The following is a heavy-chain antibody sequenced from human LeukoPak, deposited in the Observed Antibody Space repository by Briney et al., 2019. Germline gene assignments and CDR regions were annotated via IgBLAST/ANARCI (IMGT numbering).Heavy chain of an antibody. CDR1: GGSISSDGYY. V-gene: IGHV4-31*03. CDR2: IYYSGST. J-gene: IGHJ4*02. Sequence: SETLSLTCTVSGGSISSDGYYWSWIRQHPGKGLEWIGFIYYSGSTYYNPSLKSRVTISVDTSKNQFSLKLSSVTAADTAVYYCARVYGDSDQEYYFDYWGQGTLVTVSS. CDR3: ARVYGDSDQEYYFDY. D-gene: IGHD4-17*01.